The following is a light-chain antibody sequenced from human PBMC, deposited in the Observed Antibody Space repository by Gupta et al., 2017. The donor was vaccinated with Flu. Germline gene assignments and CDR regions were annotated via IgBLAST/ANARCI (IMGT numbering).Light chain of an antibody. Sequence: DIVMTQSPASLAVSLGERATINCKSSQSVLYSSNNKNYLAWYQQKPGQPPKLLIYWASTRESGVPGRFSGSGSETDFTLTISSLQAEDVAVYYCQQYYSTPYSFGQGTKLEIK. V-gene: IGKV4-1*01. CDR3: QQYYSTPYS. CDR1: QSVLYSSNNKNY. J-gene: IGKJ2*03. CDR2: WAS.